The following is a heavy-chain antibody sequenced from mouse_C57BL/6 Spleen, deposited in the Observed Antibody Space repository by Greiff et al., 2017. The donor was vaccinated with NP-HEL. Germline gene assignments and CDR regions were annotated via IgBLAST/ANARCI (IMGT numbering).Heavy chain of an antibody. J-gene: IGHJ3*01. Sequence: VQLQQPGAELVRPGTSVKLSCKASGYTFTSYWMHWVKQRPGQGLEWIGVIDPSDSYTNYNQKFKGKATLTVDTSSSTAYMQLSSLTSEDSAVYYCARLGTTVVAPYWGQGTLVTVSA. CDR3: ARLGTTVVAPY. CDR1: GYTFTSYW. V-gene: IGHV1-59*01. CDR2: IDPSDSYT. D-gene: IGHD1-1*01.